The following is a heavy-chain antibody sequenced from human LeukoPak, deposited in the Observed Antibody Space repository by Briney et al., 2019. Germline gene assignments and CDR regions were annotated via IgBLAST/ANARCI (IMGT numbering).Heavy chain of an antibody. CDR2: INAGNGNT. D-gene: IGHD6-13*01. CDR3: ARLRGRLAAAGLFDP. V-gene: IGHV1-3*01. CDR1: GYTFTSYA. Sequence: ASVKVSCKASGYTFTSYAMHWVRQAPGQRLEWMGWINAGNGNTKYSQKFQGRVTITRVTSASTAYMELSSLRSEDTAVYYCARLRGRLAAAGLFDPWGQGTLVTVSS. J-gene: IGHJ5*02.